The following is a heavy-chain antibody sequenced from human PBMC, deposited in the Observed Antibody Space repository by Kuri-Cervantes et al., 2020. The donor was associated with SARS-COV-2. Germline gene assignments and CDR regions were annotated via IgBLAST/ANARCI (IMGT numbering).Heavy chain of an antibody. J-gene: IGHJ4*02. CDR1: GYTFTSYG. Sequence: GESLKISCKASGYTFTSYGISWVRQATGQGLEWMGWMNPDSGNTGYAQKFQGRLTITRDTSISTAYMELSSLRSEDTAVYYCARGRGYYGSETYYNNFDYWGQGTLVTVSS. CDR2: MNPDSGNT. V-gene: IGHV1-8*03. CDR3: ARGRGYYGSETYYNNFDY. D-gene: IGHD3-10*01.